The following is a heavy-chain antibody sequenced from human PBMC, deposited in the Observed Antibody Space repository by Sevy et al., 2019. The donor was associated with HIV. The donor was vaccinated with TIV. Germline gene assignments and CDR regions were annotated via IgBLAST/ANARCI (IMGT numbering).Heavy chain of an antibody. CDR1: GFTFSSYA. CDR3: ARDLIDIVVAVAANPQDYYGMDV. CDR2: ISYDGSNK. V-gene: IGHV3-30*04. Sequence: GGSLRLSCAASGFTFSSYAMHWVRQAPGKGLEWVAVISYDGSNKYYADSVKGRFTISRDNSKNTLYLQMNSLRAEDTAVYYCARDLIDIVVAVAANPQDYYGMDVWGQGTTVTVSS. D-gene: IGHD2-15*01. J-gene: IGHJ6*02.